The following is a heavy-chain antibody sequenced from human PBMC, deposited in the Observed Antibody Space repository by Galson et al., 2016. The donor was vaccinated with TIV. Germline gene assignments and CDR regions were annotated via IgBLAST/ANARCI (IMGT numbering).Heavy chain of an antibody. V-gene: IGHV3-23*01. CDR1: GFNFNYHP. Sequence: SLRLSCAASGFNFNYHPMSWVRQAPGMGLQWVSAISRSGTRTYYADSVKGRFTFSRDNSKNTVYLQMNSLRGDDTAVYYCVTATTTPHDYWGQGTLFTVSS. J-gene: IGHJ4*02. D-gene: IGHD1-1*01. CDR3: VTATTTPHDY. CDR2: ISRSGTRT.